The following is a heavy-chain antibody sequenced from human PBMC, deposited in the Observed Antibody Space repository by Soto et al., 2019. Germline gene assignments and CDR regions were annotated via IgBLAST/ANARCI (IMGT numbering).Heavy chain of an antibody. CDR3: ARGDYDYVWGSQSYYFDY. CDR1: GGSISSYY. V-gene: IGHV4-59*01. Sequence: SETLSLTCTVAGGSISSYYWSWIRQPPGKGLEWIGYIYNSGSTNYNPSLKSRVTISVDTSKNQFSLKLSSVTAADTAVYYCARGDYDYVWGSQSYYFDYWGQGTLVTVSS. J-gene: IGHJ4*02. D-gene: IGHD3-16*01. CDR2: IYNSGST.